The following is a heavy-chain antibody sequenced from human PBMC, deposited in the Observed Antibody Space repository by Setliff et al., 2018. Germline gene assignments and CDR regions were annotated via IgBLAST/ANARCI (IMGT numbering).Heavy chain of an antibody. CDR2: FYHSESM. J-gene: IGHJ4*02. D-gene: IGHD6-19*01. CDR1: GGSISSSY. Sequence: SETLSLTCNVSGGSISSSYWSWIRQPPGKGLEWIGYFYHSESMSYNPSLKGRVTMSADTSKNQVSLKLTSVSAADTAVYYCARGNSRSSVWYVVPHFDYWGQGTLVTVSS. V-gene: IGHV4-59*08. CDR3: ARGNSRSSVWYVVPHFDY.